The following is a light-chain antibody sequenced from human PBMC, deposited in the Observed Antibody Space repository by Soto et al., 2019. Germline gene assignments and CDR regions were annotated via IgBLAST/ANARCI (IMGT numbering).Light chain of an antibody. CDR3: CSYAGSSTYA. J-gene: IGLJ1*01. CDR1: SSDVGSYNL. Sequence: QSVLTQPASVSGSPGQSITISCTGTSSDVGSYNLVSWYQQHPGKAPKLMIYEGSKRPSGVSNRFSGSKSGNTASLTISGLQAEDEADYYCCSYAGSSTYAFGTGTK. V-gene: IGLV2-23*01. CDR2: EGS.